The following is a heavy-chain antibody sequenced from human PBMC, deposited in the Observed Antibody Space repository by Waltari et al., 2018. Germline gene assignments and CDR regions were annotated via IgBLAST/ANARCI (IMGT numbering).Heavy chain of an antibody. D-gene: IGHD3-10*01. CDR2: LRSKVEGGTT. Sequence: DVRLVESGGGLVNPGGSLRLSCATSGFTCKNAWITWVRQAPGKGLEWVGQLRSKVEGGTTDYSAPVRGRFTISRDDSKNTAYLQMNSLKTEDTAIYFCTRGTQSRDWGQGTLVTVSS. V-gene: IGHV3-15*01. J-gene: IGHJ4*02. CDR3: TRGTQSRD. CDR1: GFTCKNAW.